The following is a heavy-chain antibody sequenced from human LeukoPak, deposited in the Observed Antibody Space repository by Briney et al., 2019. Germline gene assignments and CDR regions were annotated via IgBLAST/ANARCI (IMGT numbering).Heavy chain of an antibody. Sequence: ASVKVSCKASGYTFSSYYIHWVRQAPGQGLEWMGIINPSSGSTSYAQKFQGRVTMTSDTSTTTVYMELSSLRSEDTSVYYCAREIGPRQLHLWASAFDYWGQGTLVTVSS. CDR3: AREIGPRQLHLWASAFDY. D-gene: IGHD5-18*01. CDR2: INPSSGST. CDR1: GYTFSSYY. V-gene: IGHV1-46*01. J-gene: IGHJ4*02.